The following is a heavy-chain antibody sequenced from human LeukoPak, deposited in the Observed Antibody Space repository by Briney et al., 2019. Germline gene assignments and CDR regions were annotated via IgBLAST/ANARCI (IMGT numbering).Heavy chain of an antibody. J-gene: IGHJ4*02. Sequence: GGSLGLSCSASGFNFRNYAMHWVRQAPGKGLEYVSAMSVVTDRTFYADSVMGRFTISRDNSANTLYLQMSSLRPEDTVVYYCAKPARGSGIQDGFDSWGQGTLVTVSS. CDR3: AKPARGSGIQDGFDS. D-gene: IGHD3-10*01. CDR1: GFNFRNYA. V-gene: IGHV3-64D*06. CDR2: MSVVTDRT.